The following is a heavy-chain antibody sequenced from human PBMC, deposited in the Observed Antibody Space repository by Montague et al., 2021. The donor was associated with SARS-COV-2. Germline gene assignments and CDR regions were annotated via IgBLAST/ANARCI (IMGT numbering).Heavy chain of an antibody. CDR2: IYSSGTT. CDR3: ARDSTHRSGRSSVFDY. V-gene: IGHV4-4*07. Sequence: SETLSLTCTVSGGSITNFYWSWIRQPAGKGLEWIGRIYSSGTTNYNPSLKSRITMSVDTSKNQFSLKLSSVTAADTAIYYCARDSTHRSGRSSVFDYWGQGTLVTVSS. J-gene: IGHJ4*02. D-gene: IGHD2-15*01. CDR1: GGSITNFY.